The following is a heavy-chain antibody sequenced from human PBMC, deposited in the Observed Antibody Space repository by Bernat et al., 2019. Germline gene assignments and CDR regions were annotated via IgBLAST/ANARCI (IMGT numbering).Heavy chain of an antibody. Sequence: QVQLQESGPGLVKPSQTLSLTCTVSGGSISSGGYYWSWIRQHPGKGLEWIGYIYYSGSTYYNPSLMSRVTISVDTSKNQFSLKLSSVTAADTAVYYCARVAGGDYVWYFDLWGRGTLVTVSS. D-gene: IGHD2-21*02. CDR1: GGSISSGGYY. J-gene: IGHJ2*01. CDR3: ARVAGGDYVWYFDL. V-gene: IGHV4-31*03. CDR2: IYYSGST.